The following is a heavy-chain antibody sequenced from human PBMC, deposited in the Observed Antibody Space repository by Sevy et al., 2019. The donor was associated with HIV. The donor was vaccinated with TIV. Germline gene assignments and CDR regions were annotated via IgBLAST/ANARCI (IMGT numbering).Heavy chain of an antibody. CDR2: IIPIFGTA. CDR1: GGTFSSYA. V-gene: IGHV1-69*06. Sequence: ASVKVSCKASGGTFSSYAISWVRQAPGQGLEWMGGIIPIFGTANYAQKFQGRVTITADKSTSTAYMELGSLRSEDTAVYYCARDRSSSWYEGGYYYYYYYLDDWGKGTTVTVSS. CDR3: ARDRSSSWYEGGYYYYYYYLDD. D-gene: IGHD6-13*01. J-gene: IGHJ6*03.